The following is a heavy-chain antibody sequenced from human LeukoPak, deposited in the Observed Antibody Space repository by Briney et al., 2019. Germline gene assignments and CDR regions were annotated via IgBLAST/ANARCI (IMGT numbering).Heavy chain of an antibody. Sequence: GGSLRLSCAASGFTFSDYYMSWIRQAPGKGLEWVSYISSSGSIIYYADSVKGRFTISRDNAKNSLYLQMNSLRAEDTAVYYCARDKVGGSMAGSNFDYWGQGTLVTVSS. J-gene: IGHJ4*02. D-gene: IGHD6-19*01. V-gene: IGHV3-11*04. CDR1: GFTFSDYY. CDR3: ARDKVGGSMAGSNFDY. CDR2: ISSSGSII.